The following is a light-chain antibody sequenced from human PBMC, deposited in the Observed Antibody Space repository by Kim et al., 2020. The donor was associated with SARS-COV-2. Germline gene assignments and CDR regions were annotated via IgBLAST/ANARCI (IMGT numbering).Light chain of an antibody. Sequence: QSALTQPPSASGSPGQSVTISCTGTSSDVGGYNYVSWYQQHPGQAPKLMIYEVSKRPSGVPDRFYGSKSGNTASLTVSGLQAEDEADYYCSSYAGSKNVFGTGTKVTVL. CDR2: EVS. CDR3: SSYAGSKNV. V-gene: IGLV2-8*01. J-gene: IGLJ1*01. CDR1: SSDVGGYNY.